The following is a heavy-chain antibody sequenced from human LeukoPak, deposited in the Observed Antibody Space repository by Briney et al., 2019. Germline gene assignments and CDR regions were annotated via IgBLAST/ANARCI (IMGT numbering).Heavy chain of an antibody. CDR3: ARGAYCGGDCYPPPSYYYYYMDV. CDR1: GFTFSSYW. V-gene: IGHV3-74*01. J-gene: IGHJ6*03. CDR2: INTDGSST. D-gene: IGHD2-21*01. Sequence: GGSLRLSCAASGFTFSSYWMHWVRQAPGKGLVWVSRINTDGSSTSYADSVKGRFTISRDNAKNTLYLQMNSLRAEDTAVYYCARGAYCGGDCYPPPSYYYYYMDVWGKGTTVTVSS.